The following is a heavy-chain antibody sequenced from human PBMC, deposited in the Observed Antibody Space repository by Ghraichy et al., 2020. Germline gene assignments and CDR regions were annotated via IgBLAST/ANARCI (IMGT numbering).Heavy chain of an antibody. D-gene: IGHD1-26*01. CDR1: GFTFSSYA. J-gene: IGHJ3*02. V-gene: IGHV3-23*01. CDR3: AKVFEGGGSYSPDAFDI. Sequence: GGSLRLSCAASGFTFSSYAMSWVRQAPGKGLEWVSAISGSGGSTYYADSVKGRFTISRDNSKNTLYLQMNSLRAEDTAVYYCAKVFEGGGSYSPDAFDIWGQGTMVTVSS. CDR2: ISGSGGST.